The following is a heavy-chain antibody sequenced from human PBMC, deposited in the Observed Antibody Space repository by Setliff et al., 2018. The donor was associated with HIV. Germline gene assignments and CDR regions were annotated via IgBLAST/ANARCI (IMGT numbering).Heavy chain of an antibody. CDR3: ATLVSCGGDTCQFTFDS. Sequence: SETLSLTCSVSGGFMNNYSWNWIRQPAGKGLEWIGRIYASGNSNYNPSLKDRVTMSMDASRNFFSLEMTSVAAADTAMYFCATLVSCGGDTCQFTFDSWGQGTLVTV. D-gene: IGHD2-21*01. J-gene: IGHJ4*02. V-gene: IGHV4-4*07. CDR1: GGFMNNYS. CDR2: IYASGNS.